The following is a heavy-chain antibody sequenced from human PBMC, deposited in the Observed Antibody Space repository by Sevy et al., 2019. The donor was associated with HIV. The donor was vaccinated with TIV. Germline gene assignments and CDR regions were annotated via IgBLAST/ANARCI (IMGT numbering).Heavy chain of an antibody. Sequence: SETLSLTCTVSGGSISSYYWSWIRQPPGKGLEWIGYIYYSGSTNYNPSLKSRVTISVDTSKNQFSLKLSSVTAADTAVYYCARASITPRLAVAGTRHYYGMDVRGQGTTVTVSS. CDR1: GGSISSYY. J-gene: IGHJ6*02. D-gene: IGHD6-19*01. CDR3: ARASITPRLAVAGTRHYYGMDV. CDR2: IYYSGST. V-gene: IGHV4-59*01.